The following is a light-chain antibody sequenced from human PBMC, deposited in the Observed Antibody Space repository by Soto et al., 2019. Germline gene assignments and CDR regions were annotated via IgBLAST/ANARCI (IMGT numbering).Light chain of an antibody. Sequence: DIPTTQSPSTLSASVGDRVTITCRASQSISSWLAWYQQKPGKAPKLLIFDASSLESGVPARFSGGGSGTEFTLTISSLQPDDFATYYCQQYNSYSTFGQGTKVDIK. V-gene: IGKV1-5*01. CDR3: QQYNSYST. CDR1: QSISSW. J-gene: IGKJ1*01. CDR2: DAS.